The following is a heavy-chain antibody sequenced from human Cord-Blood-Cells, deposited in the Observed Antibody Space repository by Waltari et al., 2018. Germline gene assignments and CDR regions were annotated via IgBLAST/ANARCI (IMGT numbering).Heavy chain of an antibody. J-gene: IGHJ5*02. Sequence: QLPLQESGPGLVKPSDTLSLTCPASGGPIRSSSYYWCWIRQHPGKGLEWIGSIYYSGSTYYNPSLKSRVTISVDTSKNQFSLKLSSVTAADTAVYYCARLSEYSSSAWGQGTLVTVSS. V-gene: IGHV4-39*07. CDR3: ARLSEYSSSA. CDR2: IYYSGST. CDR1: GGPIRSSSYY. D-gene: IGHD6-13*01.